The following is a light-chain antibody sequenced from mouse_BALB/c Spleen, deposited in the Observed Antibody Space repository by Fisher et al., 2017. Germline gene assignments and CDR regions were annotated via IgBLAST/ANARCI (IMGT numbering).Light chain of an antibody. CDR2: GTS. Sequence: DIVMTQSTAIMSASPGEKVTMTCSASSSISSSNLHWYQQKSETSPKPWIYGTSNLASGVPVRFSGSGSGTSYSLTISRMEAEDAATYYCQQFTSSPSTFGSGTKLEIK. CDR1: SSISSSN. CDR3: QQFTSSPST. J-gene: IGKJ4*01. V-gene: IGKV4-53*01.